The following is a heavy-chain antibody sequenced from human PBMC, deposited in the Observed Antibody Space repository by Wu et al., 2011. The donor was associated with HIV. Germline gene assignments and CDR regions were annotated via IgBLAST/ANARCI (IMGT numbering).Heavy chain of an antibody. D-gene: IGHD2-2*02. J-gene: IGHJ6*02. CDR3: ARDLRVVVVPAAIGHYYYGMDV. CDR1: GYTFTGYY. CDR2: INPNSGGT. V-gene: IGHV1-2*02. Sequence: QVQLVQSGAEVKKPGASVKVSCKASGYTFTGYYMHWVRQAPGQGLEWMGWINPNSGGTNYAQKFQGRVTMTRDTSISTAYMELSRLRSDDTAVYYCARDLRVVVVPAAIGHYYYGMDVWGQGTTVTVSS.